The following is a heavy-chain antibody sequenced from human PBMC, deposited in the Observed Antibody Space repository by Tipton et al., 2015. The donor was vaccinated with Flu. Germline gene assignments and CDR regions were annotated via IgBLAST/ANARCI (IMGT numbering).Heavy chain of an antibody. J-gene: IGHJ4*01. CDR2: INSDGSST. CDR1: GFTFNSYW. Sequence: SLRLSCAASGFTFNSYWMHWVRQPPGKGLVWVSRINSDGSSTTYADSVKGRLTISRDNAKNTLYLQMNSLRVEDTAVYYCARGWKTTTPGDYWGHGTLVTVSS. D-gene: IGHD1-1*01. CDR3: ARGWKTTTPGDY. V-gene: IGHV3-74*01.